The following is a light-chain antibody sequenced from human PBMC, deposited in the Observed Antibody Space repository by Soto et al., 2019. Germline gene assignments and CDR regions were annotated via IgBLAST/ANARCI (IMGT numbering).Light chain of an antibody. J-gene: IGKJ1*01. Sequence: DIQMTQFPSSLSGSVGDRVTITCRASQGIRNDLAWYQRKPGKAPKRLIYAASSLQSGVPSRFSGSGSGTEFTLAISSLQPEDFATFYCLQHSTSPLTFGQGTKVEIK. CDR3: LQHSTSPLT. CDR2: AAS. V-gene: IGKV1-17*01. CDR1: QGIRND.